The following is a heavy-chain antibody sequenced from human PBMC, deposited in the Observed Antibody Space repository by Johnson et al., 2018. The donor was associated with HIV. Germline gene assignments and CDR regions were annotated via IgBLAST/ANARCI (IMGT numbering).Heavy chain of an antibody. CDR1: GFTFSSYA. J-gene: IGHJ3*02. CDR3: AKHLSTLVDAFGI. V-gene: IGHV3-23*04. Sequence: VQLVESGGGVVQPGRSLRLSCAASGFTFSSYAMSWVRQAPGKGLEWVSAISGSGGSTYYADSVKGRFTISRDNSKNTLYLQLNSLRAEDTAVFYCAKHLSTLVDAFGIWGQGTMVTGSS. D-gene: IGHD3-16*01. CDR2: ISGSGGST.